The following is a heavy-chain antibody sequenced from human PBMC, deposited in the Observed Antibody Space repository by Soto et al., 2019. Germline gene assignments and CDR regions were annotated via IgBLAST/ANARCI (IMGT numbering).Heavy chain of an antibody. CDR2: TRNKANSYTT. D-gene: IGHD3-22*01. CDR3: ATTAYYYYDSSYAFDI. V-gene: IGHV3-72*01. J-gene: IGHJ3*02. Sequence: EVQLVESGGGLVQPGGSLKLSCAASGFTFSDHYMDWVRQAPGKGLEWVGRTRNKANSYTTEYAASVKGRFTISRDDSKXXLYLQMNSLKTEDTAVYYCATTAYYYYDSSYAFDIWGQGTMVTVSS. CDR1: GFTFSDHY.